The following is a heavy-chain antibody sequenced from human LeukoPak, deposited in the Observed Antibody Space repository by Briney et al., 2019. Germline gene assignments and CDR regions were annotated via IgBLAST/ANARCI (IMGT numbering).Heavy chain of an antibody. J-gene: IGHJ4*02. D-gene: IGHD4-17*01. Sequence: SVKVSCKASGGTFGSYAISWVRQAPGQGLEWMGGIIPIFGTANYAQKFQGRVTITADESTSTAYMELSSLRSEDTAVYYCARVLPSDVTVTTHWGQGTLVTVSS. CDR3: ARVLPSDVTVTTH. V-gene: IGHV1-69*13. CDR2: IIPIFGTA. CDR1: GGTFGSYA.